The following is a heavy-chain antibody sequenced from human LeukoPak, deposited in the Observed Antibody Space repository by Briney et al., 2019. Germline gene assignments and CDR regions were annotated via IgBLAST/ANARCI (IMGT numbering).Heavy chain of an antibody. CDR2: IFYDGNER. D-gene: IGHD3-16*01. CDR1: GFIFSDYG. V-gene: IGHV3-30*18. CDR3: AKDWGEGLGNYLDS. Sequence: SLRLTCSATGFIFSDYGMHWLRQAPGKELEWVAVIFYDGNERYYADSVKGRFINSRDNSKNTLYLQMNSLRSDDTAVYYCAKDWGEGLGNYLDSWGQG. J-gene: IGHJ4*02.